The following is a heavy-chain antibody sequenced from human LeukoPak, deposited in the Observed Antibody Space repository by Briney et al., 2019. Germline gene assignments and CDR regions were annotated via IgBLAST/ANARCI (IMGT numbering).Heavy chain of an antibody. J-gene: IGHJ4*02. CDR2: ISTSGST. CDR1: GGSISSHY. Sequence: SETLSLTCTVSGGSISSHYWSWIRQPAGKGLEWIGRISTSGSTNYNPSLKSRVTMSVDTSKNQFSLKLSSVTAADTAVYYCARDEGDMAAAGRNFDYWGQGTLVTVSS. D-gene: IGHD6-13*01. V-gene: IGHV4-4*07. CDR3: ARDEGDMAAAGRNFDY.